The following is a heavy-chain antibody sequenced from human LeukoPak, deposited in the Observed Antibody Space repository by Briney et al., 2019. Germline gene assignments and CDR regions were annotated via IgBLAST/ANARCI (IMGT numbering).Heavy chain of an antibody. V-gene: IGHV1-46*03. CDR1: GYRFTSYN. D-gene: IGHD2-2*01. Sequence: ASVKVSCKASGYRFTSYNIQWVRQAPGQGLEWMGMVSGSGVNTKYAQKFRDRVTMTSDTPTSTVYMELSSLMSDDTAVYYCARDQHYATDYWGQGTLVTV. J-gene: IGHJ4*02. CDR2: VSGSGVNT. CDR3: ARDQHYATDY.